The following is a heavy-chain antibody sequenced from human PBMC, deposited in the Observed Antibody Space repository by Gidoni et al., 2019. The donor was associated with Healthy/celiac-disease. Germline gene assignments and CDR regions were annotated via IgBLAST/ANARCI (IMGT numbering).Heavy chain of an antibody. CDR3: AHRRYGDYHY. CDR1: GFSLSTSAVG. CDR2: IYWDDDK. D-gene: IGHD4-17*01. Sequence: QITLKESGPTLVTPTQPLTLTCTFSGFSLSTSAVGVGWIRQPPGKDLAWLALIYWDDDKRYSPSLKSRLTITKDTSKNQVVLTMNNMDPVDTATYYCAHRRYGDYHYWGQGTLVTVSS. V-gene: IGHV2-5*02. J-gene: IGHJ4*02.